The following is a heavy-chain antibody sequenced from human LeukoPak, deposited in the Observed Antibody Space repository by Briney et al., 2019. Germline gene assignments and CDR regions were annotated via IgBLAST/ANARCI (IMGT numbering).Heavy chain of an antibody. CDR1: GYTFTGYY. CDR3: ARGHCSGGSCYFDY. CDR2: IIPILGIA. Sequence: SVKVSCKASGYTFTGYYIHWVRQAPGQGLEWMGRIIPILGIANYAQKFQGRVTITADKSTSTAYMELSSLRSEDTAVYYCARGHCSGGSCYFDYWGQGTLVTVSS. J-gene: IGHJ4*02. D-gene: IGHD2-15*01. V-gene: IGHV1-69*04.